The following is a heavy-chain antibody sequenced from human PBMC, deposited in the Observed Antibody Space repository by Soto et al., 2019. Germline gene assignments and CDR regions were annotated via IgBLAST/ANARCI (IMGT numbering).Heavy chain of an antibody. J-gene: IGHJ4*02. CDR1: GYTFTSYG. Sequence: ASVKVSCKASGYTFTSYGISWVRQAPGQGLEWMGWISAYNGNTNYAQKFQGWVTMTRDTSISTAYMELSRLRSDDTAVYYCARVYPSYSSSWGYFDYWGQGTLVTVSS. CDR2: ISAYNGNT. CDR3: ARVYPSYSSSWGYFDY. V-gene: IGHV1-18*01. D-gene: IGHD6-13*01.